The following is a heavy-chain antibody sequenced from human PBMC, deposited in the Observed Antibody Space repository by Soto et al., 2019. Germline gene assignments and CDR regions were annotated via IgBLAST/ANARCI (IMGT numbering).Heavy chain of an antibody. CDR1: GYSFTSYW. V-gene: IGHV5-51*01. J-gene: IGHJ4*02. CDR3: ARHYASGYDWGVPSDY. CDR2: IYPGDSDT. D-gene: IGHD5-12*01. Sequence: GESLKISCKSSGYSFTSYWIAWVRQMPGKGLEWMGIIYPGDSDTRYSPSFQGQVTISADKSISTAYLQWSSLKASDTAMYYCARHYASGYDWGVPSDYWGQGTLVTVSS.